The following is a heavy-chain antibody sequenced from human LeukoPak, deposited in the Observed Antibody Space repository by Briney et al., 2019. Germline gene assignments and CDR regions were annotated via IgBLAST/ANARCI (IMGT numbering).Heavy chain of an antibody. CDR1: GGTFSSYA. CDR3: SRSRFGVDPAMREYNWFDP. Sequence: SVEVSCKASGGTFSSYAISWVRQAPGQGLEWMGGIIPIFGTANYAQKFQGRVTITADESTSTAYMELSSLRSEDTAVYYCSRSRFGVDPAMREYNWFDPWGQGTLVTVSS. J-gene: IGHJ5*02. CDR2: IIPIFGTA. V-gene: IGHV1-69*13. D-gene: IGHD3-3*01.